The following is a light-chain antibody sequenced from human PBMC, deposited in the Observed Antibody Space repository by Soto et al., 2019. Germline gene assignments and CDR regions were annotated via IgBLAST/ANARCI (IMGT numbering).Light chain of an antibody. V-gene: IGKV1-5*03. CDR3: QQYNDFSWT. J-gene: IGKJ1*01. CDR2: ATS. CDR1: QSISIL. Sequence: DIHLTQSPSTLSASVGDRVTITCRASQSISILLAWYQQKPGKAPNLLIYATSTLETGVSSRFSGSGSGTEFTLTISSLQPDDSATYYCQQYNDFSWTFGQGTKVEIK.